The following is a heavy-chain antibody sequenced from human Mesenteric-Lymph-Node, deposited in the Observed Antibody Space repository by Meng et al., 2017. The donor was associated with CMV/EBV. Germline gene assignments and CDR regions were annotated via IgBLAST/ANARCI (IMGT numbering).Heavy chain of an antibody. V-gene: IGHV3-30*02. CDR3: AIITMVRGVTSGG. J-gene: IGHJ4*02. CDR1: GFTFSSYG. Sequence: GGSLRLSCAASGFTFSSYGMHWVRQAPGKGLEWVAFIRYDGSNKYYADSVKGRFTISRDNAKNSLYLQMNSLRAEDTAVYYCAIITMVRGVTSGGWGQGTLVTVSS. D-gene: IGHD3-10*01. CDR2: IRYDGSNK.